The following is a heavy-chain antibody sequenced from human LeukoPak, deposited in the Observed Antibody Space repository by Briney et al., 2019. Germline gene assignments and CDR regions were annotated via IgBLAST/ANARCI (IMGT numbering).Heavy chain of an antibody. J-gene: IGHJ3*02. CDR1: GFTFSSYS. CDR3: ATYGDTGAFDI. D-gene: IGHD5-18*01. Sequence: GGSLRLSCAASGFTFSSYSMNWVRQAPGKGLEWVSSISSRSTYIYYADSVKGRFTISRDNAKNSLYLQMNSLRAEDTAVYYCATYGDTGAFDIWGQGTMVTVSS. CDR2: ISSRSTYI. V-gene: IGHV3-21*01.